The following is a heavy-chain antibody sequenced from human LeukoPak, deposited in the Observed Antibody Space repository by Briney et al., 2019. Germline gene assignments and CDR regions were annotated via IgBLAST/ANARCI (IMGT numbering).Heavy chain of an antibody. J-gene: IGHJ6*04. CDR2: ISSSGSTI. D-gene: IGHD3-10*02. CDR1: GFTFSSYE. Sequence: GGSLRLSCAASGFTFSSYEMNWVRQAPGKGLEWVSYISSSGSTIYYADSMKGRFTISRDNAKNSLYLQMNSLRAEDTAVYYCAELGITMIGGVWGKGTTVTISS. V-gene: IGHV3-48*03. CDR3: AELGITMIGGV.